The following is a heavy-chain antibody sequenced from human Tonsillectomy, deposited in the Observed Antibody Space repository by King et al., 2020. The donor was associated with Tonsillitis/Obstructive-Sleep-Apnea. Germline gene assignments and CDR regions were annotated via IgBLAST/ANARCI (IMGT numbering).Heavy chain of an antibody. Sequence: VQLVESGGGLVQPGGSLRLSCAASGFTFSSYAMSWVRQAPGKGLEWVSHISGGGGSTYYADSVKGRFTISRDNSKNTLYLQMNSLRAEDTAVYYCAANSSVNSRKYYYYYYMDVWGKGTTVTVSS. CDR3: AANSSVNSRKYYYYYYMDV. V-gene: IGHV3-23*04. CDR1: GFTFSSYA. D-gene: IGHD3-22*01. J-gene: IGHJ6*03. CDR2: ISGGGGST.